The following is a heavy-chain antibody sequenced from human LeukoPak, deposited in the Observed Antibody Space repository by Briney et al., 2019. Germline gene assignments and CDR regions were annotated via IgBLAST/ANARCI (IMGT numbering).Heavy chain of an antibody. CDR1: GGTFSSYA. CDR2: IIPIFGTA. Sequence: ASVKVSCKASGGTFSSYAISWVRQAPGQGLEWMGGIIPIFGTANYAQKFQGRVTITTDESTSTAYMELSSLRSEDTAVYYCARGRGSGWSGAFDYGGKEPWSPSPQ. J-gene: IGHJ4*01. V-gene: IGHV1-69*05. CDR3: ARGRGSGWSGAFD. D-gene: IGHD6-19*01.